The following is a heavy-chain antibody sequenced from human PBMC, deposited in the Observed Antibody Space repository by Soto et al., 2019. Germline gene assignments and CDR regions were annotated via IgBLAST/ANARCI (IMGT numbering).Heavy chain of an antibody. Sequence: SETLSLTCTVSGGSISSYYWSWIRQPPGKGLEWIGYIYYSGSTNYNPSLKSRVTVSVDTSKNQFSLKLSSVTAADTAVYYCAREEGLFTAFDYWGQGTLVTVSS. CDR2: IYYSGST. CDR3: AREEGLFTAFDY. V-gene: IGHV4-59*01. CDR1: GGSISSYY. D-gene: IGHD2-21*01. J-gene: IGHJ4*02.